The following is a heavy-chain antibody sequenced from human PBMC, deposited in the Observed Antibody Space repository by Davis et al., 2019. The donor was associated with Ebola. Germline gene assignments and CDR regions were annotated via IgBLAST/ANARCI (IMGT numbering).Heavy chain of an antibody. D-gene: IGHD3-3*02. CDR3: ARRGGWSGAFLDY. CDR2: IYPGDSDT. CDR1: GYTFTTYC. J-gene: IGHJ4*02. V-gene: IGHV5-51*01. Sequence: GESLKISCKGSGYTFTTYCIGWVRQMPGKGLEWMGIIYPGDSDTRYSPSFQGQVTISADKSISTAYLQWSSLKASDTAMYYCARRGGWSGAFLDYWGQGTLVTVYS.